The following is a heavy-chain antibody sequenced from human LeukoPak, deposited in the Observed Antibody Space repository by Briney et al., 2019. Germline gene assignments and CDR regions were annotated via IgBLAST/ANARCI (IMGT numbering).Heavy chain of an antibody. D-gene: IGHD6-13*01. V-gene: IGHV1-8*01. J-gene: IGHJ4*02. Sequence: SVNVSCKASGYTFTSYDINWVRQATGRGVEWMGWMNPNSGNTGYAQKFQGRVTMTRNTSISTAYMYLSSLRSEDTAVYYCARGQRFRGVAAAGGYWGQGTLVTVSS. CDR1: GYTFTSYD. CDR2: MNPNSGNT. CDR3: ARGQRFRGVAAAGGY.